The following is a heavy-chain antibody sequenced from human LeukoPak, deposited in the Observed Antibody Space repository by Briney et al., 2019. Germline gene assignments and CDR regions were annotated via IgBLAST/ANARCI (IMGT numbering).Heavy chain of an antibody. CDR1: GGSISSYY. CDR2: IYYSGST. Sequence: PSETLSLTCTVSGGSISSYYWSWIRQPPGKGLEWIGYIYYSGSTDYNPSLQSRVTISVDTSKNQFSLKLSSVTAADTAVYYCARDRFGFEYWGHGTLVTVSS. CDR3: ARDRFGFEY. V-gene: IGHV4-59*01. J-gene: IGHJ4*01. D-gene: IGHD3-10*01.